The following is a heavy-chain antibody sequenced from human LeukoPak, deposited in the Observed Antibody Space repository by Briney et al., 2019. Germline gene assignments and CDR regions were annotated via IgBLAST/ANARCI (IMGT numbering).Heavy chain of an antibody. V-gene: IGHV4-39*01. CDR1: GGSINSSSYY. CDR2: IYYSGST. D-gene: IGHD2-15*01. Sequence: PSETLSLTCTVSGGSINSSSYYWGWIRQPPGKGLEWIGSIYYSGSTYYNPSLKSRVTISVDTSKNQFSLKLSSVTAADTAVYYCARRILYCSGGSCYSGVDYWGQGTLVTVSS. J-gene: IGHJ4*02. CDR3: ARRILYCSGGSCYSGVDY.